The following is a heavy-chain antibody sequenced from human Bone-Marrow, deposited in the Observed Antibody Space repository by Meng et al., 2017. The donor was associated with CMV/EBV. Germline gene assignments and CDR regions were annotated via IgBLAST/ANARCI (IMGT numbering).Heavy chain of an antibody. D-gene: IGHD6-6*01. CDR1: GFTFSSYG. J-gene: IGHJ5*02. V-gene: IGHV3-30*02. CDR3: AKGYSSSSRGYWFDP. Sequence: GGSLRLSCAASGFTFSSYGMHWVRQAPGKGLEWVAVIRYDGSNKYYADSVKGRFTISRDNSKNTLYLQMNSLRAEDTAVYYCAKGYSSSSRGYWFDPWGQGTLVTVSS. CDR2: IRYDGSNK.